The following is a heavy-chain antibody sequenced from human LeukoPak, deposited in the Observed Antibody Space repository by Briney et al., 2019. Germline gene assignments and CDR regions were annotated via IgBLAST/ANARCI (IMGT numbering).Heavy chain of an antibody. CDR3: ARSWRFCSGDSCYPIDY. CDR2: INPNSGGT. J-gene: IGHJ4*02. Sequence: VKVSCKASGYTFTGYYMHWVRQAPGQGLEWMGWINPNSGGTNYAQKFQGRVTMTRDTSISTAYMELSRLRSDDTAVYYCARSWRFCSGDSCYPIDYWGQGTLVTVSS. V-gene: IGHV1-2*02. D-gene: IGHD2-15*01. CDR1: GYTFTGYY.